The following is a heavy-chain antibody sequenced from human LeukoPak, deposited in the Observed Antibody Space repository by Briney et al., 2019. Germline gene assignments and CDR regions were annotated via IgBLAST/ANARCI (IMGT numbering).Heavy chain of an antibody. CDR3: ARSETSHLYYFDY. V-gene: IGHV1-69*13. J-gene: IGHJ4*02. Sequence: ASVKVSCKASGGTFSSYAISWVRQAPGQGLEWMGGIIPILGTANYAQKFQGRVTITADESTSTAYMELSSLRSEDTAVYYCARSETSHLYYFDYWGQGTLVTVSS. CDR1: GGTFSSYA. CDR2: IIPILGTA.